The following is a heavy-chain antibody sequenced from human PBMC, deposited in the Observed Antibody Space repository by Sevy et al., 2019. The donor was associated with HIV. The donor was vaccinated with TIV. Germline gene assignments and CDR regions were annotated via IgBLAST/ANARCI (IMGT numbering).Heavy chain of an antibody. CDR2: ISGSGGST. CDR1: GFTFSSYA. J-gene: IGHJ4*02. D-gene: IGHD6-13*01. Sequence: QLGGSLRLSCAASGFTFSSYAMSWVRQAPGKGLEWVSAISGSGGSTYYADSVKGRFTISRDNSKNTLYLQMNSLRAEDTAVYYCAKDQFKIAAAGTNFDYWGQGTLVTVSS. V-gene: IGHV3-23*01. CDR3: AKDQFKIAAAGTNFDY.